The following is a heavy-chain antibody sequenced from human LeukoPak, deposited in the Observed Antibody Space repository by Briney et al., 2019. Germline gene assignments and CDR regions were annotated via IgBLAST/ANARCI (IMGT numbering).Heavy chain of an antibody. V-gene: IGHV5-51*01. Sequence: GESLKISCKGSGYSFTSYWIGWVRQMPGKGLEWMGIIYPGDSDTRYSPSFQGQVTISADKSISTAYLQWSSLKASDTAMYYCARIAATAEFHYYYYMDVWGKGTTVTVSS. CDR2: IYPGDSDT. CDR1: GYSFTSYW. J-gene: IGHJ6*03. D-gene: IGHD6-25*01. CDR3: ARIAATAEFHYYYYMDV.